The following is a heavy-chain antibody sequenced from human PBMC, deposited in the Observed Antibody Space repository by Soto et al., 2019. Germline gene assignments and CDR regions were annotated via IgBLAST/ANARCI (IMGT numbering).Heavy chain of an antibody. D-gene: IGHD3-10*01. CDR1: GFTVSTNY. CDR3: ARTEYGSGTYNDY. Sequence: EVQLVESGGGLVQPGGSLRLSCAASGFTVSTNYMTWVRQAPGKGLEWVSVIYSGGSTYYADSVKGRFTISRDNSKNTLYLQMNSLRAEDTAVYYCARTEYGSGTYNDYWGQGTLVTVAS. V-gene: IGHV3-66*01. J-gene: IGHJ4*02. CDR2: IYSGGST.